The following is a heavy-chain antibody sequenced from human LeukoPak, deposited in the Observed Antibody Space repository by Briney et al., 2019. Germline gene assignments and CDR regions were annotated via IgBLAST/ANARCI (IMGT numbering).Heavy chain of an antibody. J-gene: IGHJ4*02. CDR1: RFSFSSYA. Sequence: GGTLRLSCAASRFSFSSYAMSWVRQAPGKGLEWVSAISGSGGTSTYYADSVKGRFTISRDNSKNTLYLQMNSLRAEDTAVYYCANSAAVGTFYWGQGTLVTVSS. CDR2: ISGSGGTST. D-gene: IGHD6-13*01. CDR3: ANSAAVGTFY. V-gene: IGHV3-23*01.